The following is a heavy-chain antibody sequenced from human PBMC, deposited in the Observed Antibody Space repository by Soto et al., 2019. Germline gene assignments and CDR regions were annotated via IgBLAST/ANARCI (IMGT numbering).Heavy chain of an antibody. CDR1: GGSISSYY. D-gene: IGHD2-2*01. Sequence: PSETLSLTCTVSGGSISSYYWSWIRQPPGKGLEWIGYIYYSGSTNYNPSLKSRVTISVDTSKNQFSLKLSSVTAADTAVYYCASTNFPSLGYCSSTSCLQYYYYMDVWGKGTTVTVSS. J-gene: IGHJ6*03. CDR2: IYYSGST. CDR3: ASTNFPSLGYCSSTSCLQYYYYMDV. V-gene: IGHV4-59*08.